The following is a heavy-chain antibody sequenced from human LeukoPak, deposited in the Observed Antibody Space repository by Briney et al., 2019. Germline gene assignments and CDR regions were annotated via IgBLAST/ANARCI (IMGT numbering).Heavy chain of an antibody. V-gene: IGHV4-39*07. CDR1: GGSISSGGYY. J-gene: IGHJ6*02. Sequence: SETLSLTCTVSGGSISSGGYYWSWIRQPPGKGLEWIGEINHSGSTNYNPSLKSRVTISVDTSKNQFSLKLSSVTAADTAVYYCAQGGVVPAAIGYYYYGMDVWGQGTTVTVSS. CDR2: INHSGST. D-gene: IGHD2-2*01. CDR3: AQGGVVPAAIGYYYYGMDV.